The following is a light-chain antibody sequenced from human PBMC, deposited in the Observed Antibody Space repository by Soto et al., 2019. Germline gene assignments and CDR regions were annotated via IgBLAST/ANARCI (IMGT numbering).Light chain of an antibody. CDR3: ISYTSRNALV. CDR2: EVT. CDR1: SSDVGSYNR. Sequence: QSVLAQPPSVSGSPGQSVTISCIGTSSDVGSYNRVSWYQQSPGTAPRLIIYEVTNRPSGVADRFSGSKSGNTASLTISGLQAEDEADYYCISYTSRNALVFGGGTKVPVL. J-gene: IGLJ3*02. V-gene: IGLV2-18*02.